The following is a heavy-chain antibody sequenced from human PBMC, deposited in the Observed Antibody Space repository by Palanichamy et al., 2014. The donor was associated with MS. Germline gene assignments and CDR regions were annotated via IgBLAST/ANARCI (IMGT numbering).Heavy chain of an antibody. V-gene: IGHV4-34*01. Sequence: QVQLQQWGAGLLKPSETLSLTCAVYGGSFSGYYWSWIRQPPGKGLEWIGEINHSGSTNYNPSLKSRVTISVDTSKNQFSLKLSSVTAADTAVYYCARGKDYGDYGTLNDYWGQGTLVTVSS. CDR2: INHSGST. D-gene: IGHD4-17*01. J-gene: IGHJ4*02. CDR1: GGSFSGYY. CDR3: ARGKDYGDYGTLNDY.